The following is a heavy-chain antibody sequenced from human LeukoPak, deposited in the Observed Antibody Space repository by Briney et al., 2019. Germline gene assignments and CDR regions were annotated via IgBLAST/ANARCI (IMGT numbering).Heavy chain of an antibody. Sequence: SETLSLTCTVSGGSINNYYWSWIRQPAGKGLEWIGLIYSSGSTSYNPSLKSRVTMSVDTSKKQFSLKLSSVTAADTAVYYCARGRPFDYWGQGTLVTVSS. CDR3: ARGRPFDY. CDR2: IYSSGST. J-gene: IGHJ4*02. V-gene: IGHV4-4*07. CDR1: GGSINNYY.